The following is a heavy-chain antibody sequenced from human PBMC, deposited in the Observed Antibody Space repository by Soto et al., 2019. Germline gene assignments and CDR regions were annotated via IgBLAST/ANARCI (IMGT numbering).Heavy chain of an antibody. CDR3: AKTYYYGSGSLHDY. Sequence: QVQLVESGGGVVQPGRSLRLSCAASGFTFSSYGMHWVRQAPGKGLEWVAVISYDGSNKYYADSVKGRFTISRDNSNNTLYLQINSLRAEDTAVYYCAKTYYYGSGSLHDYWGQGALVTVSS. J-gene: IGHJ4*02. D-gene: IGHD3-10*01. CDR2: ISYDGSNK. CDR1: GFTFSSYG. V-gene: IGHV3-30*18.